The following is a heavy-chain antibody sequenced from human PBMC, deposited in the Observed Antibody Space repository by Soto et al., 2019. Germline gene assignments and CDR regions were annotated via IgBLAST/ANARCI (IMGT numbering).Heavy chain of an antibody. J-gene: IGHJ4*02. V-gene: IGHV4-30-4*01. D-gene: IGHD3-10*01. Sequence: SETLSLTCTVSGGSVISGDYYWSWIHQPPGKGLEWIGYIYYSGSTYYNPSLKSRVSISVDTSNSQFSLKLSSVTAADTAVYYCATFGVIGEPFQNWGQGTVVTVSS. CDR3: ATFGVIGEPFQN. CDR1: GGSVISGDYY. CDR2: IYYSGST.